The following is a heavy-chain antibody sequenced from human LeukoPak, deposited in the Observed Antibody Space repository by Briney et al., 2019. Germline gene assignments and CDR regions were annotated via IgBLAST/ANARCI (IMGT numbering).Heavy chain of an antibody. CDR2: ISNSGST. J-gene: IGHJ5*02. Sequence: SQTLSPTCTVAGPSISSSYSSWIRQPPRKGLEWIACISNSGSTKYNPSLKSRVTISVDTCKNQLSLKLSSVTAADTAVYYCAREPGFDSSGYLNWCDPWGQGTLVSVS. CDR1: GPSISSSY. D-gene: IGHD3-22*01. V-gene: IGHV4-59*01. CDR3: AREPGFDSSGYLNWCDP.